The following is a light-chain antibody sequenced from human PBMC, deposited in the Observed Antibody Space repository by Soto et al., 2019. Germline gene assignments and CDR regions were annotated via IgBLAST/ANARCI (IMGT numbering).Light chain of an antibody. J-gene: IGKJ2*01. Sequence: DIQMTQSPSTLSASVGDRVTTTCRASQSISSWLAWYQQKPGKAPKLLIYKASSLESGVPSRFSGSGSGTEFTLTISSLQPDDFATYYCQQYNSYLYTFGQGTKVDIK. CDR3: QQYNSYLYT. CDR1: QSISSW. CDR2: KAS. V-gene: IGKV1-5*03.